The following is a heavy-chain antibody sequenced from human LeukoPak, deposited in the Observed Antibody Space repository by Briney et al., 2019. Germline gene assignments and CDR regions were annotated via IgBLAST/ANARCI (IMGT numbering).Heavy chain of an antibody. J-gene: IGHJ6*03. CDR2: IYPGDSDT. CDR1: GYSFTSYW. D-gene: IGHD6-13*01. Sequence: GESLKISCXGSGYSFTSYWIGWVRQMTGKGLEWMGIIYPGDSDTRYSPSFQGQVTISADKSISTAYLQWSSLKASDTAMYYCARQTSSWYVHYYYYMDVWGKGTTVTVSS. V-gene: IGHV5-51*01. CDR3: ARQTSSWYVHYYYYMDV.